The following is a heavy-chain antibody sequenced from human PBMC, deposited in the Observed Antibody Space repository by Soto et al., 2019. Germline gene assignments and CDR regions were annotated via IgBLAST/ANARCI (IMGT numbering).Heavy chain of an antibody. D-gene: IGHD6-25*01. CDR1: GYSFTTYG. J-gene: IGHJ6*02. CDR3: AREGPATYYYDAIDV. Sequence: QVQLVQSGGEVKKPGASVKVSCKTSGYSFTTYGISWVRQAPGQGPEWMGSISAYNGNTNYAQKLQGRVTMTTDTPTSTAYMELRSPRSDDTAVYYCAREGPATYYYDAIDVCGQGSTVSVSS. CDR2: ISAYNGNT. V-gene: IGHV1-18*01.